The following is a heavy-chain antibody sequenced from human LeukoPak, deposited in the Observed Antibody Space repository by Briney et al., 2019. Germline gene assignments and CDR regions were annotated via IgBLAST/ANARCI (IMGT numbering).Heavy chain of an antibody. Sequence: GASVKVSCKASGGTFSSYAVSWVRLTPGQGLERLGGIIPVFGTTTYAQKFQAKVTMTADKSTNTAYLEISSLTSDDTAVYYCARCSPGDSSNFYAVLQYWGQGTQVTVST. D-gene: IGHD3-22*01. V-gene: IGHV1-69*06. CDR3: ARCSPGDSSNFYAVLQY. J-gene: IGHJ4*02. CDR2: IIPVFGTT. CDR1: GGTFSSYA.